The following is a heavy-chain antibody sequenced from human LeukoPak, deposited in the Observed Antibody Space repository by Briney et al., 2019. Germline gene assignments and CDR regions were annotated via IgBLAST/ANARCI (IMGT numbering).Heavy chain of an antibody. CDR3: ARDWAAAGTELFDY. CDR1: GGSISSYY. V-gene: IGHV4-4*07. D-gene: IGHD6-13*01. CDR2: IYTSGST. J-gene: IGHJ4*02. Sequence: SETLSLTCTVSGGSISSYYWSWIRQPAGKGLEWIGRIYTSGSTNYNPSLKSRVTMSVDTSKNQFSLKLSSATAADTAVYYCARDWAAAGTELFDYWGQGTLVTVSS.